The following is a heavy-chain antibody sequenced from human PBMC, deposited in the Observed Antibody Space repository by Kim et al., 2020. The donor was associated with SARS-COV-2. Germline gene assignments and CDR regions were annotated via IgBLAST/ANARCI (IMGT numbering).Heavy chain of an antibody. CDR3: ARAWGIDV. V-gene: IGHV3-7*01. D-gene: IGHD3-16*01. J-gene: IGHJ6*02. CDR2: EGMAK. Sequence: EGMAKYYGDSGKGRLTTARDNAENSRFLQMNSLRAEDTAVYYCARAWGIDVWGQGTTVTVSS.